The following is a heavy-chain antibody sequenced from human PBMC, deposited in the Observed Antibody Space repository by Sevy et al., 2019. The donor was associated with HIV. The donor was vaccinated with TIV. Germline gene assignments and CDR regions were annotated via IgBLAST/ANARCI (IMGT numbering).Heavy chain of an antibody. CDR3: ARDVGYYDSSGYYIYKRGFDY. D-gene: IGHD3-22*01. Sequence: ASVKVSCKASGGTFSSYAISWVRQAPGQGLEWMGGIIPIFGTANYAQKFQGRVTLTADESTSTAYMELSSLRSEDTAVYYCARDVGYYDSSGYYIYKRGFDYWGQGTLVTVSS. CDR2: IIPIFGTA. V-gene: IGHV1-69*13. J-gene: IGHJ4*02. CDR1: GGTFSSYA.